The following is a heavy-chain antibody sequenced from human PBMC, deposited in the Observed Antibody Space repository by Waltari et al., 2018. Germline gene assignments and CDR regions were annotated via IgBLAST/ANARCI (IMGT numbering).Heavy chain of an antibody. CDR1: GGTFSSYA. Sequence: QVQLVQSGAEVKKPGSSVKVSCKASGGTFSSYAISWVRQAPGQGLEWMGGIIPIFGTANYAQKFQGRVTITADESTSTAYMELSSLRSEDTAVYYCATLAPFEYSSSIGAFDIWGQGTMVTVSS. J-gene: IGHJ3*02. CDR2: IIPIFGTA. D-gene: IGHD6-6*01. V-gene: IGHV1-69*13. CDR3: ATLAPFEYSSSIGAFDI.